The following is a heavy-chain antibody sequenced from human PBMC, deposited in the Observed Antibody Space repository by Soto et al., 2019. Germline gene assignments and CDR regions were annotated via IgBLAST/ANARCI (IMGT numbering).Heavy chain of an antibody. Sequence: ASVKVSCKASGGTFSSYTISWVRQAPGQGLEWMGWIRAYYGTTNYAQMLQGRVTMTTDTSTSTAYMELRSLRSDDTAVYYCARDSTVTTLDYWGQGTLVTVSS. V-gene: IGHV1-18*01. CDR3: ARDSTVTTLDY. D-gene: IGHD4-17*01. CDR1: GGTFSSYT. J-gene: IGHJ4*02. CDR2: IRAYYGTT.